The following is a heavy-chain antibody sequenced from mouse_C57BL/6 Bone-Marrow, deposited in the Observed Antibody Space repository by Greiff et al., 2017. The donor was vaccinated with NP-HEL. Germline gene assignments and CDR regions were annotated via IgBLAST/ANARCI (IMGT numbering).Heavy chain of an antibody. V-gene: IGHV5-17*01. Sequence: EVHLVESGGGLVKPGGSLKLSCAASGFTFSDYGMHWVPQAPEKGLEWVAYISSGSSTIYYADTVKGRFTISRDNAKNTLFLQMTSLRSEDTAMYYCARHYFVAYWGQGTLVTVSA. CDR3: ARHYFVAY. CDR1: GFTFSDYG. CDR2: ISSGSSTI. J-gene: IGHJ3*01. D-gene: IGHD1-2*01.